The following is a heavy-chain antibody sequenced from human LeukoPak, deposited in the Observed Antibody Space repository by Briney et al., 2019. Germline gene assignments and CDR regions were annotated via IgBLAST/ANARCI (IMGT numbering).Heavy chain of an antibody. CDR1: GFNFSSYG. V-gene: IGHV3-30*03. D-gene: IGHD3-10*01. J-gene: IGHJ4*02. Sequence: PGRSLRLSCAASGFNFSSYGMHWVGQAPGKGLEWVAVISYDGSNKYYADSVKGRFTISRDNSKNTLYLQMNSLRAEDTAVHYCATGLGESFDYWGQGTLVTVSS. CDR2: ISYDGSNK. CDR3: ATGLGESFDY.